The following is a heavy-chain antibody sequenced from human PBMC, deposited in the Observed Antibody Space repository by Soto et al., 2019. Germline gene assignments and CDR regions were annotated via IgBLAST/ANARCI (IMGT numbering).Heavy chain of an antibody. CDR3: ARDSVEMPF. Sequence: QVQLVESGGGVVQPGRSLRLSCAASGFTFSSYGMHWVRQAPGKGLEWVAVIWYDGSNKYYADSVKGRFTISRDNSKNTLYLQMNSLRAEDTAVYYCARDSVEMPFWGQGTLVTVSS. V-gene: IGHV3-33*01. CDR1: GFTFSSYG. D-gene: IGHD2-15*01. J-gene: IGHJ4*02. CDR2: IWYDGSNK.